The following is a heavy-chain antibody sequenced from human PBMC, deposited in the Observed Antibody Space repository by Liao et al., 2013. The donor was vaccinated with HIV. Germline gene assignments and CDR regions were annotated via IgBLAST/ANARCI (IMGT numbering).Heavy chain of an antibody. CDR1: GGSLSGYQ. CDR2: ITDSGGG. V-gene: IGHV4-34*01. D-gene: IGHD2-21*01. J-gene: IGHJ3*02. Sequence: QVQLQQWGAGLLKPSETLSLICAVYGGSLSGYQWNWIRQSPGKGLEWIGEITDSGGGKYNPALKSRVTMSVDTSKKQFALKVRSVTAADTAVYYCARGHVVVVIPGFDIWGQGTLVTVSA. CDR3: ARGHVVVVIPGFDI.